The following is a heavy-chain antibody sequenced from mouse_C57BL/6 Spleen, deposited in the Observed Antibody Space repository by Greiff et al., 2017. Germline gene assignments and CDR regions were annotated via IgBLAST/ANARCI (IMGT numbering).Heavy chain of an antibody. CDR1: GYTFTDYY. Sequence: QLQQSGPELVKPGASVKISCKASGYTFTDYYINWVKQRPGQGLAWIGWIYPGSGNTKYNEKFKGKATLTVDTSSSTAYMQLSSLTSEDSAVYFCAREYYGSSPSMDYWGQGTSVTVSS. CDR2: IYPGSGNT. V-gene: IGHV1-84*01. J-gene: IGHJ4*01. D-gene: IGHD1-1*01. CDR3: AREYYGSSPSMDY.